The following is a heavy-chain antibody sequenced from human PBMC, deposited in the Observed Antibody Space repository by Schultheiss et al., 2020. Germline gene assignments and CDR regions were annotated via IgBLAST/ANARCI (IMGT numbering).Heavy chain of an antibody. D-gene: IGHD5-24*01. CDR3: ARDSRDGYNYWDY. CDR2: ISSSSSYI. Sequence: GGSLRLSCAASGFTFSSYAMSWVRQAPGKGLEWVSAISSSSSYIYYADSVKGRFIISRDNSKNTLYLQMNSLRAEDTAVYYCARDSRDGYNYWDYWGQGTLVTVSS. J-gene: IGHJ4*02. CDR1: GFTFSSYA. V-gene: IGHV3-23*01.